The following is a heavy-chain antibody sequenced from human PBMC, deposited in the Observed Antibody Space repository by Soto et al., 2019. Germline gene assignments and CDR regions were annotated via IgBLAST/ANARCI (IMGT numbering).Heavy chain of an antibody. CDR2: ISNDGSKK. CDR3: ARGVSSGYCSGGSCYSDY. CDR1: GFTLIGYA. J-gene: IGHJ4*02. V-gene: IGHV3-30-3*01. Sequence: QVQLVESGGGVVQLGSTLRLSCAASGFTLIGYAMHWARQVPGKGLEWGAVISNDGSKKYYPDSVKGRFTISGDNSKNTLYLQMNSLRAEDTAVYYCARGVSSGYCSGGSCYSDYWGQGTLVTVSS. D-gene: IGHD2-15*01.